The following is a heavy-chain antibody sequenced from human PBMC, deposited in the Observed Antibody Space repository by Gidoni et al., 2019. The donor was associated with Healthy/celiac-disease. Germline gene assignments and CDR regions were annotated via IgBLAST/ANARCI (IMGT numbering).Heavy chain of an antibody. CDR2: ISGSGGST. CDR1: GFTFSSYA. Sequence: EVQLLESGGGLVQPGGSLRLSCAASGFTFSSYAMSWVRQAPGKGLEWVSAISGSGGSTYDADSVKGRFTIARDNSKNTLYLQMNSLRAEDTAVYYCAKEEYYYDSSGYYTTFGYWGQGTLVTVSS. V-gene: IGHV3-23*01. J-gene: IGHJ4*02. CDR3: AKEEYYYDSSGYYTTFGY. D-gene: IGHD3-22*01.